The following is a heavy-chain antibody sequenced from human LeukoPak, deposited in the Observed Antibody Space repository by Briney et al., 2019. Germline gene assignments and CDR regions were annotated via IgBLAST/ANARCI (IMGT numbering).Heavy chain of an antibody. CDR3: ASPPGYSISWYHGY. CDR2: INSDGSST. J-gene: IGHJ4*02. V-gene: IGHV3-74*01. D-gene: IGHD6-13*01. Sequence: GGSLRLSCAASGFTFSSYWIHWVRQAPGKGLVWVSRINSDGSSTSYADSVKGRFTISRDNAKNTLYLQMNSLRAEDTAVYYCASPPGYSISWYHGYWGQGTLVTVST. CDR1: GFTFSSYW.